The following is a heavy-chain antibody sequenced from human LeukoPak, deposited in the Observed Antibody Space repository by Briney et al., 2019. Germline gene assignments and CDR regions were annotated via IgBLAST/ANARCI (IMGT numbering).Heavy chain of an antibody. D-gene: IGHD6-19*01. V-gene: IGHV1-69*06. CDR2: IIPIFGTA. CDR3: ARDLVAGTGWFDP. Sequence: SVKVSCKASGGTFSSYAISWVRQAPGQGLEWMVGIIPIFGTANYAQKFQGRVTITAEKSTSTAYMELSSLRSEDTAVYYCARDLVAGTGWFDPWGQGTLVTVSS. J-gene: IGHJ5*02. CDR1: GGTFSSYA.